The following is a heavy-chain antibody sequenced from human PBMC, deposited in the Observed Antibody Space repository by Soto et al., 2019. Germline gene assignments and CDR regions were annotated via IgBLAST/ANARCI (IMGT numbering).Heavy chain of an antibody. Sequence: QVQLQESGPGLVKPSGTLSLTCAVSGGSISSSHGCTWVRQAPGKGLEYIGEISHSGTSNSNPSLKSRVTLSVDKSKNHFSLTLTSVTAADTAVYYCARVVLTITRGAFDAWGQGTLVIVSS. CDR3: ARVVLTITRGAFDA. D-gene: IGHD3-9*01. CDR2: ISHSGTS. CDR1: GGSISSSHG. V-gene: IGHV4-4*02. J-gene: IGHJ3*01.